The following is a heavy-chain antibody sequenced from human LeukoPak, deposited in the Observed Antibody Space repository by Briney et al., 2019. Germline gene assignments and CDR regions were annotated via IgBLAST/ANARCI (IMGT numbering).Heavy chain of an antibody. J-gene: IGHJ4*02. D-gene: IGHD5-18*01. CDR2: TYYRSKWYN. Sequence: SQTLSLSFAISADRISSNSDAWNCVRQSPSRGLEWLGRTYYRSKWYNDYAVSVKGRIAINPDTYKNQFSLQLNSVTPEDTAVYDGSRAKSHSPLFDYWGQGTLVTVSS. V-gene: IGHV6-1*01. CDR1: ADRISSNSDA. CDR3: SRAKSHSPLFDY.